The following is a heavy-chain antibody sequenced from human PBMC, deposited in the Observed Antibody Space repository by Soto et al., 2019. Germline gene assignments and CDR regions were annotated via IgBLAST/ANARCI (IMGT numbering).Heavy chain of an antibody. Sequence: PGGSLRLSCAASDFTFSNYWMHWVRQAPGKGLVWVSRINSDGSSTSYTDSVKGRFTISRDNARKTLYLQVDSLRGEDTAVYYCARSRAYSPEDWGRGTLVTVSS. CDR1: DFTFSNYW. J-gene: IGHJ4*02. D-gene: IGHD2-15*01. CDR3: ARSRAYSPED. CDR2: INSDGSST. V-gene: IGHV3-74*01.